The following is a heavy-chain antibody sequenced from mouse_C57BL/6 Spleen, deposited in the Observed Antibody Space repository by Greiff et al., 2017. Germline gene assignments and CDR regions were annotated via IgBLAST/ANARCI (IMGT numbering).Heavy chain of an antibody. Sequence: EVKLQQSGPELVKPGASVKMSCKASGYTFTDYNMHWVKQSHGKSLEWIGYINPNNGGTSYNQKFKGKATLTVNKSSSTAYMELRSLTSEDSAVYYCARWGLNWDYWYFDVWGTGTTVTVSS. J-gene: IGHJ1*03. CDR1: GYTFTDYN. V-gene: IGHV1-22*01. CDR2: INPNNGGT. CDR3: ARWGLNWDYWYFDV. D-gene: IGHD4-1*02.